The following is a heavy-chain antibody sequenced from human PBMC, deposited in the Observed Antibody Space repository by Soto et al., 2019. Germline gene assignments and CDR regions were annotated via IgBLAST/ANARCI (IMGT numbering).Heavy chain of an antibody. CDR1: GGSISSYY. CDR2: IYYSGST. J-gene: IGHJ4*02. Sequence: SETLSLTCTVSGGSISSYYWSWIRQPPGKGLEWIGYIYYSGSTNYNPSLKSRVTISVDKSKNQFSLKLSSVTAADTAVYYCARVAVAGTRVDYWGQGTLVTVS. D-gene: IGHD6-19*01. V-gene: IGHV4-59*12. CDR3: ARVAVAGTRVDY.